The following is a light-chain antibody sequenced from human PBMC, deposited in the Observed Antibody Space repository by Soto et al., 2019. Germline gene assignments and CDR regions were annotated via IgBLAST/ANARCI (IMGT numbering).Light chain of an antibody. J-gene: IGKJ5*01. V-gene: IGKV3-20*01. CDR3: QQYGYSPIT. CDR1: QSVSSY. Sequence: ILLPQSPPTLSLSPGERAPLSCRASQSVSSYLAWYQQKPGQAPRLLIYGASSRATGIPDKFSGSGSGTDFTLTIDGLEPEDFAVYYCQQYGYSPITFGQGTRLEIK. CDR2: GAS.